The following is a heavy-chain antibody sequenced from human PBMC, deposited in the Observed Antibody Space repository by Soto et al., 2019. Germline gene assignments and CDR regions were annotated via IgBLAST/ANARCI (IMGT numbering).Heavy chain of an antibody. Sequence: QVQLVQSGTEVKKPGASVKVSCKASGYRFTHYVIHWVRQAPGQRLEWMGWIGAGDGKIYYSQIFQGRVTITKDTSASTVYMELSSLISEDTAVYYCVRDYASDSGVHLDFWGQGTLVTVSS. D-gene: IGHD3-22*01. CDR3: VRDYASDSGVHLDF. V-gene: IGHV1-3*01. CDR1: GYRFTHYV. CDR2: IGAGDGKI. J-gene: IGHJ4*02.